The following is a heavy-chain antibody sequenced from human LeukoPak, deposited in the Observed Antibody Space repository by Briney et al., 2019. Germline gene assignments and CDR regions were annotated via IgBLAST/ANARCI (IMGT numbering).Heavy chain of an antibody. V-gene: IGHV3-20*04. CDR2: INWNGGSI. CDR3: ARGRSTFDY. D-gene: IGHD2-2*01. Sequence: RPGGSLRLSCAVSGFTFDDYGMSWVRQAPGKGLEWVSGINWNGGSIGYADSVKGRSTISRDNVKNSLYLQMNSLRAEDTALYYCARGRSTFDYWGQGTLVTVSS. CDR1: GFTFDDYG. J-gene: IGHJ4*02.